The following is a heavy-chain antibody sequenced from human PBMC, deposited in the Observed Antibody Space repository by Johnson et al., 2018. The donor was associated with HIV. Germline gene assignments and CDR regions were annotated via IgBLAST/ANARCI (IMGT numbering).Heavy chain of an antibody. CDR2: ISGSGGST. Sequence: VQLVESGGGLVQPGGSLRLSCAASGFTVSSNYMSWVRQAPGKGLEWVSVISGSGGSTYSADSVKGRFTISRDNSKNTLYLQMESLRVEDTAIYYCAKAGELLGRRAALDIWGQGTMVTVSS. V-gene: IGHV3-66*02. CDR1: GFTVSSNY. J-gene: IGHJ3*02. D-gene: IGHD1-26*01. CDR3: AKAGELLGRRAALDI.